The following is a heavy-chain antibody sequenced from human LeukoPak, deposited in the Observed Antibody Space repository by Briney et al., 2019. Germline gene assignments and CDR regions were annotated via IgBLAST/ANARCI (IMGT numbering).Heavy chain of an antibody. J-gene: IGHJ3*02. CDR3: ARDLSYGDYVDAFDI. CDR2: ISAYNGNT. D-gene: IGHD4-17*01. Sequence: ASVKVSCKASGYTFTTYGISWVRQAPGQGLEWMGWISAYNGNTNYAQKLQGRVTMTTDTSTSTAYMELRSLRSDDTAVYYCARDLSYGDYVDAFDIWGQGTMVTVSS. CDR1: GYTFTTYG. V-gene: IGHV1-18*01.